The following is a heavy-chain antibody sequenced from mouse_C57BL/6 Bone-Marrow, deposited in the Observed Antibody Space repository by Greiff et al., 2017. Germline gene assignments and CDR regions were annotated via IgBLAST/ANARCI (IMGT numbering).Heavy chain of an antibody. D-gene: IGHD1-1*01. J-gene: IGHJ1*03. CDR3: ARRGYYVSIVCWYFDV. CDR1: GFTFSSYG. V-gene: IGHV5-6*02. CDR2: ISSGGSYT. Sequence: EVMLVESGGDLVKPGGSLKLSCAASGFTFSSYGMSWVRQTPDKRLEWVATISSGGSYTYYPDSVKGRFTISRDNAKNTLYLQMSSLKSEDTAMYYWARRGYYVSIVCWYFDVWGTGTTVTVSS.